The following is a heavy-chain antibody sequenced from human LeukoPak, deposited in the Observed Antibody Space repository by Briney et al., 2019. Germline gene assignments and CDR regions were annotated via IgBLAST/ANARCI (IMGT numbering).Heavy chain of an antibody. D-gene: IGHD3-16*02. CDR1: GFTFSNWG. V-gene: IGHV3-30*18. Sequence: GRSLRLACVASGFTFSNWGMHWVRQAPGKGLEWVAIMSNDGRETKYADSVKGRFTISRDNSKNTLYLQMNSLRDDDTAVYHCVKAVDRMGYHLDHWGQGTLVTVSS. CDR2: MSNDGRET. CDR3: VKAVDRMGYHLDH. J-gene: IGHJ4*02.